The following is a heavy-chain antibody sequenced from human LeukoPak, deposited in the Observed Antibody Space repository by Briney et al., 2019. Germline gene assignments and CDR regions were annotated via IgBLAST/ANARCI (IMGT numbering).Heavy chain of an antibody. CDR1: GGSISSYY. D-gene: IGHD6-19*01. CDR2: IFHSGST. J-gene: IGHJ4*02. V-gene: IGHV4-59*01. Sequence: SETLSLTCTVSGGSISSYYWNWTRQPPGKGLEWIGYIFHSGSTNYNPSLKSRVTMSVDTSKNQFSLNLSSVTAADTAVYYCAREASSGWHIDYWGQGTLVTVSS. CDR3: AREASSGWHIDY.